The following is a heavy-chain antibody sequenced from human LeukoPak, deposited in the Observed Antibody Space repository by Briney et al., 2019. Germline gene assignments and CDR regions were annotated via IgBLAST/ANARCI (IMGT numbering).Heavy chain of an antibody. V-gene: IGHV4-31*03. Sequence: SETLSLTCTVSGGSISSSSYYWGWIRQPPGKGLEWIGYIYYSGSTYYNPSLKSRVTISVDTSKNQFSLKLSSVTAADTAVYYCARTVVTAIWDYWGQGTLVTVSS. CDR1: GGSISSSSYY. D-gene: IGHD2-21*02. CDR3: ARTVVTAIWDY. CDR2: IYYSGST. J-gene: IGHJ4*02.